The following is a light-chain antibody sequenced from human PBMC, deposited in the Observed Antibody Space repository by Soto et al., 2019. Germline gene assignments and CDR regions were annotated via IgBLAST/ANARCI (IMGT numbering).Light chain of an antibody. CDR3: QQRSNGPWT. V-gene: IGKV3-11*01. J-gene: IGKJ1*01. Sequence: EIVLTQSPATLSLSPGERATLSCRASQSVSSYLAWYQQKPGQAPRLLIYDASNRATGIPARFSGSWSVTDFTLTICSLEPEDFSFYYCQQRSNGPWTFGQGTKVEIK. CDR1: QSVSSY. CDR2: DAS.